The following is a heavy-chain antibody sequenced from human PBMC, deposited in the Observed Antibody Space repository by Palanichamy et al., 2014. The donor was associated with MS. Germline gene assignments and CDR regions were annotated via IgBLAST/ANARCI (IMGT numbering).Heavy chain of an antibody. CDR2: ISPDGSSA. D-gene: IGHD2-2*01. V-gene: IGHV3-74*01. Sequence: EVQLLESGGGSVQPGGSLRLSCAVSGFNLSDYWIHWVRQPPGKGLMWVPRISPDGSSASYADSVEGRFTISRDNAKDTAYLQMNSLRVEDTAVYYCGRYTTSHPGWGQGTLVTVSS. J-gene: IGHJ4*02. CDR3: GRYTTSHPG. CDR1: GFNLSDYW.